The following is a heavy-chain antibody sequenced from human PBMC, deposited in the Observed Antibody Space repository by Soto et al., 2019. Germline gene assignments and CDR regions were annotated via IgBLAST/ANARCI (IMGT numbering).Heavy chain of an antibody. CDR2: INVGNPNT. V-gene: IGHV1-3*01. J-gene: IGHJ6*02. CDR1: EYTFTNYA. Sequence: XSVKVSYNPSEYTFTNYAMNWVRQAPGQRLEWMGWINVGNPNTKYSQKFQGRVTIIRDTSASTVYMELSSLTSEDTAVYYCARDRCSSSWGGTDVWGQGTTVTVSS. CDR3: ARDRCSSSWGGTDV. D-gene: IGHD6-13*01.